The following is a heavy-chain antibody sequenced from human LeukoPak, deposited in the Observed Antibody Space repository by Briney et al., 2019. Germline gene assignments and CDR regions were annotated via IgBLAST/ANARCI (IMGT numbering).Heavy chain of an antibody. D-gene: IGHD2-21*02. J-gene: IGHJ4*02. CDR3: ARDRGDWKTDC. CDR2: MSPNSDYT. V-gene: IGHV1-2*02. CDR1: GYTFTDYY. Sequence: ASVKVSCKASGYTFTDYYVHWVRQAPGQGLEWMGWMSPNSDYTGYAQKFQGRVAMTLDTSSSTALMELSGLRFDDTAVYYCARDRGDWKTDCWGQGTLVTVSS.